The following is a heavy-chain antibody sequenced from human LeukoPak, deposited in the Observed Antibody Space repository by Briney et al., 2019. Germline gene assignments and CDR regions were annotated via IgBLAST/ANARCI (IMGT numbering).Heavy chain of an antibody. CDR1: RFTLSTYW. J-gene: IGHJ4*02. D-gene: IGHD3-3*01. CDR3: ARGVPYDSWSGPHYSDY. Sequence: GGSLRLSCAASRFTLSTYWMSWVRQAPGKGLEWVAHIKQDGSQEYYVDSVKGRFTISRDSAKNSLYLQMNSLRAEDTAVYYCARGVPYDSWSGPHYSDYWGQGTLVTVSS. V-gene: IGHV3-7*01. CDR2: IKQDGSQE.